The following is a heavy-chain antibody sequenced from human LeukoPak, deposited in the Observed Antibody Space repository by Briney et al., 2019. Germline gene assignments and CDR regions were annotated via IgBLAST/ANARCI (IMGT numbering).Heavy chain of an antibody. V-gene: IGHV3-48*03. CDR2: ISSSGSTI. CDR1: GFTFSSYE. CDR3: ARPSRNRYCSGGSCHPLDY. Sequence: GGSLRLSCAASGFTFSSYEMNWVRQAPGKGLEWVSYISSSGSTIYYADSVKGRFTISRDNAKNSLYLQMNSLRAEDTAVYYCARPSRNRYCSGGSCHPLDYWGQGTLVTVSS. D-gene: IGHD2-15*01. J-gene: IGHJ4*02.